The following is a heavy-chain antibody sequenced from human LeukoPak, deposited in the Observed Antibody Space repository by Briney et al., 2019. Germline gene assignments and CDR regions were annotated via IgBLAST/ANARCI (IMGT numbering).Heavy chain of an antibody. D-gene: IGHD3-10*01. J-gene: IGHJ3*02. V-gene: IGHV4-59*08. CDR2: IYYSGST. Sequence: SETLSLTCTVSGGSISSYYWSWIRQPPGKGLEWIGYIYYSGSTNYNPSLKSRVTISVDTSKNQFSLKLSSVTAADTAVYYCARGPMVRGVYAFDIWGQGTMVTVSS. CDR1: GGSISSYY. CDR3: ARGPMVRGVYAFDI.